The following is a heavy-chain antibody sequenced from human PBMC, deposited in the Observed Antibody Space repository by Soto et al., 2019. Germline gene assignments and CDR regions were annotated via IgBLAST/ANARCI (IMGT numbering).Heavy chain of an antibody. V-gene: IGHV5-51*01. CDR3: ARAEAAAGPFDY. J-gene: IGHJ4*02. CDR1: GYSFTSYW. CDR2: IYPGDADT. D-gene: IGHD6-13*01. Sequence: GESLKISCKGSGYSFTSYWIGWVRQMPGKVLEGMGIIYPGDADTRYSPSFQGQVNISADKSISTAYLQWSSLKASDTAMCYCARAEAAAGPFDYWGQGTLVTVSS.